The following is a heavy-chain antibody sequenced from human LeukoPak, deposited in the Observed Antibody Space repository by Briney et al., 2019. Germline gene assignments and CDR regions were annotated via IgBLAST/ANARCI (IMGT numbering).Heavy chain of an antibody. Sequence: ASVKVFCKVSGYTLTELSMHWVRQAPGKGLEWMGGFDPEDGETIYAQKFQGRVTMTEDTSTDTAYMELSSLRSEDTAVYYCATLLFGRGYSYDWGQGTLVTVSS. J-gene: IGHJ4*02. CDR3: ATLLFGRGYSYD. CDR2: FDPEDGET. D-gene: IGHD5-18*01. V-gene: IGHV1-24*01. CDR1: GYTLTELS.